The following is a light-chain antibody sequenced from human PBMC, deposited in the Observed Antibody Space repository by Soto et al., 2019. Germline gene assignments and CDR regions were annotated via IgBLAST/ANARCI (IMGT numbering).Light chain of an antibody. Sequence: QSVLTQPPPRSGAPWQSVTLPRTGNTRDVGGYNYVSWYQQHPGKAPKLMIYDVSNRPSGVSNRFSGSKSGNTASLTISGLQAEDEADYYCSSYTSSSTPCVFGTGTKVTVL. J-gene: IGLJ1*01. V-gene: IGLV2-14*01. CDR2: DVS. CDR1: TRDVGGYNY. CDR3: SSYTSSSTPCV.